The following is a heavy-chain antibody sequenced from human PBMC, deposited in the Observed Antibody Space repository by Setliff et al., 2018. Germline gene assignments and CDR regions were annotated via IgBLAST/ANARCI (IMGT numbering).Heavy chain of an antibody. CDR1: GYSISSGYY. CDR3: ARRNGEKLDP. V-gene: IGHV4-38-2*01. CDR2: VYHSGST. J-gene: IGHJ5*02. Sequence: PSETLSLTCAVSGYSISSGYYWGWIRQPPGKGLEWIGSVYHSGSTYYNPSLKSRVTISVDTSKNQFSLKLSSVTAADTAVYYCARRNGEKLDPWGQGTLVTAPQ.